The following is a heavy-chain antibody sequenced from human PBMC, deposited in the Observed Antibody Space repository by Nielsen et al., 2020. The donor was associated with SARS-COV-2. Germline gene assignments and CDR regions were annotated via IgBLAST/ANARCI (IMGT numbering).Heavy chain of an antibody. J-gene: IGHJ4*02. V-gene: IGHV3-30-3*01. CDR3: ARDGHCSSTSCYDY. Sequence: GESLKISCAASGFTFSSYAMHWVRQAPGKGPEWVAVISYDGSNKYYADSVKGRFTISRDNSKNTLYLQMNSLRAEDTAVYYCARDGHCSSTSCYDYWGQGTLVTVSS. CDR2: ISYDGSNK. CDR1: GFTFSSYA. D-gene: IGHD2-2*01.